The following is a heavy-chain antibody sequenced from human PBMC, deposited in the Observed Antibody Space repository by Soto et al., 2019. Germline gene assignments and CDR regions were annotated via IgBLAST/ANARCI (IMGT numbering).Heavy chain of an antibody. Sequence: PSETLSLTCTVSGASITGSSYWSWIRQPAGKGLEWIGRFSLSGTTSYNPSLRSRVTMSADVSKNQFSLRLTPVTAADTALYYCARGMTPPGAPAWYYFDSWGQGTLVTVSS. CDR2: FSLSGTT. J-gene: IGHJ4*02. D-gene: IGHD2-8*02. V-gene: IGHV4-4*07. CDR1: GASITGSSY. CDR3: ARGMTPPGAPAWYYFDS.